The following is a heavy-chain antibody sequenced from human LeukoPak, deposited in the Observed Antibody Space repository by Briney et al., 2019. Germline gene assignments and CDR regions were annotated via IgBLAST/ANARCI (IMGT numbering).Heavy chain of an antibody. Sequence: GASVKVSCKASGYTFTSYGISWVRQAPGQGLEWMGWISAYNGNTNYAQKLQGRVTMTTDTSTSTAYMELRSLRSDDTAVYYCARVAYYGSGSYLYNWFDPWGQGTLVTVSS. CDR1: GYTFTSYG. CDR3: ARVAYYGSGSYLYNWFDP. V-gene: IGHV1-18*01. J-gene: IGHJ5*02. D-gene: IGHD3-10*01. CDR2: ISAYNGNT.